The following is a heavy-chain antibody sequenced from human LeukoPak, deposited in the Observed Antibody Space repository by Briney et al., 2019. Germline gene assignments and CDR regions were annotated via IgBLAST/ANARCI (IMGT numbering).Heavy chain of an antibody. D-gene: IGHD1-14*01. Sequence: PSETQSLTCTVSGGSFSNYYWSWIRQPAGKGLEWIGRIYTSGSTNYNPSVKSRVTMSVDTSNNQFSLKLTSVTAADTAVYYCARQPPQYYGMDVWGQGTTVTVSS. CDR1: GGSFSNYY. CDR2: IYTSGST. CDR3: ARQPPQYYGMDV. J-gene: IGHJ6*02. V-gene: IGHV4-4*07.